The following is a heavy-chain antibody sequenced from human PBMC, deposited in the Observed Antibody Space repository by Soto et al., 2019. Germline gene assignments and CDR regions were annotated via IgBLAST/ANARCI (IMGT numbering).Heavy chain of an antibody. J-gene: IGHJ4*02. CDR1: GGSISSYD. CDR3: ARHVYDYDDLSFDY. V-gene: IGHV4-59*08. D-gene: IGHD5-12*01. Sequence: SETLSLTCTVSGGSISSYDWSWIRQPPGKGLEWIGYIYYSGSTNYNPSLKSRVTISVDTSKNQFSLKLSSVTAADTAVYYCARHVYDYDDLSFDYWGQGTLVTVSS. CDR2: IYYSGST.